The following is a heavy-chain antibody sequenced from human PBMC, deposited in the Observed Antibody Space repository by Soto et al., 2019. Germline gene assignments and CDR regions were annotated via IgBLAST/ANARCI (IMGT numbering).Heavy chain of an antibody. Sequence: SETLSLTCAVYGGSFSGYYWSWIRQPPGKGLEWIGEINHSGSTNYNPSLKSRVTISVDTPKNQFSLKLSSVTAADTAVYYCARGLAAIVVGGYSYGYSFDYWGQGTLVTVSS. D-gene: IGHD5-18*01. CDR1: GGSFSGYY. CDR3: ARGLAAIVVGGYSYGYSFDY. V-gene: IGHV4-34*01. CDR2: INHSGST. J-gene: IGHJ4*02.